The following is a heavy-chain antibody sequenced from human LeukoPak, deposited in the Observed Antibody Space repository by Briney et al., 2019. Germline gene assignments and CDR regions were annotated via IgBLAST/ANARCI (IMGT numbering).Heavy chain of an antibody. CDR2: IKQDGSEK. V-gene: IGHV3-7*01. CDR1: GFKFTKYW. J-gene: IGHJ6*02. CDR3: ASLKGMDV. Sequence: GGSLRLSCAASGFKFTKYWMSWVRQAPGKGLEWVANIKQDGSEKYYVDSVKGRFTISRDNAKNLVYLQMNGLRVEDTAVYYCASLKGMDVWGQGTTVTVSS.